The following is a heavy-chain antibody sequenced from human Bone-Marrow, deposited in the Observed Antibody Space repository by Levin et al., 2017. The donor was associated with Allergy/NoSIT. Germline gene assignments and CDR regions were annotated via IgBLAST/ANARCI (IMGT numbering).Heavy chain of an antibody. V-gene: IGHV3-33*01. CDR3: ARAKKYCNSDSCSRMGPDY. Sequence: PGGSLRLSCAASGFTSSNYGMHWVRQAPGKGLEWVAVIWYGGSNKYYADSVKGRFTISRDNSKNTMYLQMNNLRADDTAVYYCARAKKYCNSDSCSRMGPDYWGQGTLVTVSS. D-gene: IGHD2/OR15-2a*01. J-gene: IGHJ4*02. CDR2: IWYGGSNK. CDR1: GFTSSNYG.